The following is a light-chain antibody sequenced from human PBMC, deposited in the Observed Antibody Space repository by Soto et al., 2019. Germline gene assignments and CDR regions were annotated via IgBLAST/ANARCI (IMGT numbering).Light chain of an antibody. V-gene: IGKV3-15*01. CDR1: QSVSSN. Sequence: EIVMTQSPATLSVSPGERATLSCRASQSVSSNLAWYQQKPGQAPRLVIYGASTRATGIPARFSGSGSGTDFTLTISSLQSEDFAVYYCQQYHNWPPETFGPGTKVDI. J-gene: IGKJ3*01. CDR2: GAS. CDR3: QQYHNWPPET.